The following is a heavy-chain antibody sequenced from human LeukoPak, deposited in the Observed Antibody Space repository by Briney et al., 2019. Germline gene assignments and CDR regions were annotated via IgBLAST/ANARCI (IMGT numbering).Heavy chain of an antibody. CDR2: ISGDGGST. Sequence: GGSLRLFCAASGFTFDDYAMHWVRRAPGKGLEWVSLISGDGGSTYYADSVKGRFTISRDNSKNSLYLQMNSLRTEDTALYYCASGYCSGGSCYPGSLSLDYWGQGTLVTVSS. CDR1: GFTFDDYA. V-gene: IGHV3-43*02. D-gene: IGHD2-15*01. CDR3: ASGYCSGGSCYPGSLSLDY. J-gene: IGHJ4*02.